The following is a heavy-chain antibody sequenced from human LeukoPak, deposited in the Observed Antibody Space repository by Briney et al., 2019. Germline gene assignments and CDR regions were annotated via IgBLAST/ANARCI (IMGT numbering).Heavy chain of an antibody. CDR3: ARRIAVAGTVWFDP. CDR2: IYYSGST. D-gene: IGHD6-19*01. Sequence: SQTLSPTCTVSGGSLSSSSYYWGWIRQPPGKGLEWIGSIYYSGSTYYNPSLKSRVTISVDTSKNQFSLKLSSVTAADTAVYYCARRIAVAGTVWFDPWGQGTLVTVSS. J-gene: IGHJ5*02. V-gene: IGHV4-39*01. CDR1: GGSLSSSSYY.